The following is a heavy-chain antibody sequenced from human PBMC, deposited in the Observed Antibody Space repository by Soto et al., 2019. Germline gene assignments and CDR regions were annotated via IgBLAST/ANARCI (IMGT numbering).Heavy chain of an antibody. CDR3: ARDLLPAVAGPLDAFDI. V-gene: IGHV1-3*01. J-gene: IGHJ3*02. CDR2: INAGNGNT. D-gene: IGHD6-19*01. CDR1: GYTLTSYA. Sequence: VASVKVSCKASGYTLTSYAMHWVRQAPGQRLEWMGWINAGNGNTKYSQKFQGRVTITRDTSASTAYMELSSLRSEDTAVYYCARDLLPAVAGPLDAFDIWGQGTMVTVSS.